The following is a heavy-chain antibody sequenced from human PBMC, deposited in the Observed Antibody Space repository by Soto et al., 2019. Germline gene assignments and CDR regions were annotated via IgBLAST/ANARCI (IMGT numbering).Heavy chain of an antibody. CDR3: ARDWGFGELPTRGSWFDP. Sequence: KTSETLSLTCTVSGGSISSYCWSWIRQPPGKGLEWIGYIYYSGSTNYNPSLKSRVTISVDTSKNQFSLKLSSVTAADTAVYYCARDWGFGELPTRGSWFDPWGQGTLVTVSS. V-gene: IGHV4-59*01. CDR1: GGSISSYC. J-gene: IGHJ5*02. D-gene: IGHD3-10*01. CDR2: IYYSGST.